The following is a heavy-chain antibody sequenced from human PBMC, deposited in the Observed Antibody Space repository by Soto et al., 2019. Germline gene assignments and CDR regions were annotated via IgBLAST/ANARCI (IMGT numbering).Heavy chain of an antibody. V-gene: IGHV4-30-2*01. CDR3: AGVPVP. J-gene: IGHJ5*02. CDR1: GGSISSGGYS. CDR2: IYHSWST. Sequence: QLQPQASGSGLVKPSQTLSLTCAVSGGSISSGGYSWSWIRQPPGKGLDWIGYIYHSWSTYYNPSLKSRVTISVDRSKNQFSLKLSSVTAADMAVYYCAGVPVPWGQGTLVTVSA.